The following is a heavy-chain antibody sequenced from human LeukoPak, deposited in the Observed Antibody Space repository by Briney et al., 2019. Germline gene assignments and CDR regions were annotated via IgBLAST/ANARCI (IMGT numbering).Heavy chain of an antibody. CDR1: GGSIGASINSPNW. J-gene: IGHJ5*02. D-gene: IGHD6-13*01. V-gene: IGHV4-4*02. Sequence: PSGTLSLTCTVSGGSIGASINSPNWWSWVRQPPGKGLEWIGEIYHSGSTNHNPSLKSRVTISVDKSKNQFSLKLSSVTAADTAVYYCARAYSSSSLDPWGQGTLVTVSS. CDR3: ARAYSSSSLDP. CDR2: IYHSGST.